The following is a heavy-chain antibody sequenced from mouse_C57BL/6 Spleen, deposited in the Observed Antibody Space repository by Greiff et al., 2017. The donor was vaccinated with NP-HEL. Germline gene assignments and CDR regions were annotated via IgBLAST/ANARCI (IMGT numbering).Heavy chain of an antibody. CDR1: GYAFSSSW. D-gene: IGHD1-1*01. CDR2: IYPGDGDT. V-gene: IGHV1-82*01. CDR3: ARGKIYYYGSSSYWYFDV. Sequence: QVQLQQSGPELVKPGASVKISCKASGYAFSSSWMNWVKQRPGKGLEWIGRIYPGDGDTNYNGKFKGKATLTADKSSSTAYMQLSSLTSEDSAVYFCARGKIYYYGSSSYWYFDVWGTGTTVTVSS. J-gene: IGHJ1*03.